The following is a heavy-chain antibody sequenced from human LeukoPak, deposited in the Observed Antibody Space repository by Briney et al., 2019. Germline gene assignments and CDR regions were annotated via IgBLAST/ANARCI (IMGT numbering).Heavy chain of an antibody. CDR2: IGGSRDTT. V-gene: IGHV3-23*01. CDR1: GFTFNTYA. Sequence: GGSLRLSCAASGFTFNTYAMHWVRQAPGKGLEWVSAIGGSRDTTYYADSVKGRFTISRDNSKNTLYLQMNSLRAEDTAVYYCAKGGLLDYTITYIDYWGQGTLVTVSS. J-gene: IGHJ4*02. CDR3: AKGGLLDYTITYIDY. D-gene: IGHD3-3*01.